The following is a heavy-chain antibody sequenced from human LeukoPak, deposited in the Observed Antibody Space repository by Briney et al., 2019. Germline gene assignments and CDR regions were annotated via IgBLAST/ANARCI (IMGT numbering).Heavy chain of an antibody. CDR2: ISWNSGNI. D-gene: IGHD2-2*01. V-gene: IGHV3-9*01. Sequence: GGSLRLSCAASVFTLYDYAMHWVRQAPGKGREWVSGISWNSGNIGCADSVKGRFTISRDNAKNSLYLQMNSLRAEDTALYYCAKDAQPYQLPLSRLDPWGQGTLVTVSS. CDR3: AKDAQPYQLPLSRLDP. CDR1: VFTLYDYA. J-gene: IGHJ5*02.